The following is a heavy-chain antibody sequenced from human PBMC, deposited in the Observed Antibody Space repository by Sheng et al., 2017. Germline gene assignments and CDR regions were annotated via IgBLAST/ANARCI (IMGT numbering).Heavy chain of an antibody. CDR2: IYHSGST. V-gene: IGHV4-38-2*02. CDR1: GYSISSGYY. CDR3: ARDRSGGGMDV. D-gene: IGHD3-10*01. J-gene: IGHJ6*02. Sequence: QVQLQESGPGLVKPSETLSLTCAVSGYSISSGYYWGWIRQPPGKGLEWIGSIYHSGSTYYNPSLKSRVTISVDTSKNQFSLKLSSVTAADTAVYYCARDRSGGGMDVWGQGTTVTVSS.